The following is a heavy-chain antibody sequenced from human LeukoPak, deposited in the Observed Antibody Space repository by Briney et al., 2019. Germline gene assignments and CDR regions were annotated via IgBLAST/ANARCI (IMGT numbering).Heavy chain of an antibody. CDR1: GGSISSYY. CDR2: IYYSGST. V-gene: IGHV4-59*12. Sequence: SETLSLTCTVSGGSISSYYWSWIRQPPGKGLEWIGYIYYSGSTNYNPSLKSRVTISVDTSKNQFSLKLSSVTAADTAVYYCARGGVTMVRGVTRIYYYGMDVWGQGTTVTVSS. J-gene: IGHJ6*02. CDR3: ARGGVTMVRGVTRIYYYGMDV. D-gene: IGHD3-10*01.